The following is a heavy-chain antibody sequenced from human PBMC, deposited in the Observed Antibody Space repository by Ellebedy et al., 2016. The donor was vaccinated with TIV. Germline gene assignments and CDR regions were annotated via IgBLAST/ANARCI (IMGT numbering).Heavy chain of an antibody. CDR2: MYPTGSI. Sequence: MPSETLSLTCAVSGDSFMTSNWLTWVRQRPGAGLEWIGEMYPTGSINYSPSLKSRATRSMDKSKNHSSLKLTSVTAADTAMYFCSSMSARNGPGLDLWGPGTHVTVSS. J-gene: IGHJ5*02. D-gene: IGHD6-6*01. CDR1: GDSFMTSNW. CDR3: SSMSARNGPGLDL. V-gene: IGHV4-4*02.